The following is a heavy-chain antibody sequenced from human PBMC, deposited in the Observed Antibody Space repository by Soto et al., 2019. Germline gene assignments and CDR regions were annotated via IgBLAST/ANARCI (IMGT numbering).Heavy chain of an antibody. CDR1: GYTFTSYY. D-gene: IGHD3-9*01. Sequence: ASVKVSCKASGYTFTSYYMHWVRQAPGQGLEWMGIINPSGGSTSYAQKFQGRVTMTRDTSTSTVYMELSSLRSEDTAVYYCARDHEDYDILTGYGSPFDPWGQGTLVTVSS. CDR2: INPSGGST. J-gene: IGHJ5*02. V-gene: IGHV1-46*01. CDR3: ARDHEDYDILTGYGSPFDP.